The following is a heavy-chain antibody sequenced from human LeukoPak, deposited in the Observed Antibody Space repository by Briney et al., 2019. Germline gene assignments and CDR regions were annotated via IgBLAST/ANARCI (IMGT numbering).Heavy chain of an antibody. D-gene: IGHD2-15*01. CDR2: IGAYNGNT. CDR1: GYTFTSYG. J-gene: IGHJ6*02. CDR3: ARDGGSGYYYYYYGMDV. V-gene: IGHV1-18*01. Sequence: GASVKVSCKASGYTFTSYGISWVRQAPGQGLEWMGWIGAYNGNTNYAQKLQGRVTMTTDTSTSTAYMELRSLRSDDTAVYYCARDGGSGYYYYYYGMDVWGQGTTVTVSS.